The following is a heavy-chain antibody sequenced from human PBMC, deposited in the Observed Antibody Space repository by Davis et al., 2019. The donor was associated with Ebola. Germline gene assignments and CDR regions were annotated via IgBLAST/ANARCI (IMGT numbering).Heavy chain of an antibody. D-gene: IGHD6-25*01. J-gene: IGHJ4*02. V-gene: IGHV3-72*01. Sequence: PGGSLRLSCAASGFTLSDHYMDWVRQAPGKGLEWVGRTRNKANGYTTEYAESVKGRFTVSRDDSKNSLYLQMNTLGTEDTAVYYCAKAGSGWRDFDYWGQGTLVTVSS. CDR3: AKAGSGWRDFDY. CDR1: GFTLSDHY. CDR2: TRNKANGYTT.